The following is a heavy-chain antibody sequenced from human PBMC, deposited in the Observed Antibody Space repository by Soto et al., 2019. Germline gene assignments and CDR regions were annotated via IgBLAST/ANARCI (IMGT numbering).Heavy chain of an antibody. CDR2: INAGNGNT. CDR3: ARRSRIAAARGMDV. D-gene: IGHD6-13*01. V-gene: IGHV1-3*01. Sequence: ASVKVSCKASGYTFTSYAMHWVRQAPGQRLEWMGWINAGNGNTKYSQKFQGRVTITRDTSASTAYMELSSLRSEDTAVYYCARRSRIAAARGMDVWGQGTTVTVSS. CDR1: GYTFTSYA. J-gene: IGHJ6*02.